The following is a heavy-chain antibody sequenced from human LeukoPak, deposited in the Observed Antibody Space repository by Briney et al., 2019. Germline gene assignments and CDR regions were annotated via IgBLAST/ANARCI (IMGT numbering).Heavy chain of an antibody. V-gene: IGHV3-66*01. CDR2: IYSGGST. CDR1: GFTVSSNY. Sequence: GGSLRLSCAASGFTVSSNYMSWVRQAPGKGLEWVSVIYSGGSTYYADSVKGRFTISRDNSKNTLYLQMNSLRAEDTAVYHCARAAYGSGSSAYYFDYWGQGTLVTVSS. CDR3: ARAAYGSGSSAYYFDY. J-gene: IGHJ4*02. D-gene: IGHD3-10*01.